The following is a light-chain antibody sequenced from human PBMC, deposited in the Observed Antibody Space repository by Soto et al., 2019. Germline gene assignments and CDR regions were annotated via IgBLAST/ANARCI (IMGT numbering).Light chain of an antibody. CDR2: GDS. V-gene: IGLV1-40*01. CDR1: GSNIGAGYD. Sequence: QSVLTQPPSVSGAPGQRVTISCTGSGSNIGAGYDVHWYQHRPGTAPKLLVFGDSHRPSGVPDRFSGSKSGTSASLAITGLQAEDEGDYYCQSYDSTLDARYVFGTGTKVTAL. J-gene: IGLJ1*01. CDR3: QSYDSTLDARYV.